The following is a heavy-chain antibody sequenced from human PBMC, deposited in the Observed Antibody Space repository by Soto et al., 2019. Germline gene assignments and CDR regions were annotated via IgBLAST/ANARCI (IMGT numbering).Heavy chain of an antibody. D-gene: IGHD3-3*01. Sequence: PSETLSLTCTVSGGSISSSNYYWGWIRQPPGKGLEWIGSIYYSGNTYYNPSLKSRVTMSVDTSKNQFSLKLSSVTAADTAVYYCARLGGYYQSLDTWGQGTLVTVSS. V-gene: IGHV4-39*01. CDR1: GGSISSSNYY. CDR2: IYYSGNT. CDR3: ARLGGYYQSLDT. J-gene: IGHJ5*02.